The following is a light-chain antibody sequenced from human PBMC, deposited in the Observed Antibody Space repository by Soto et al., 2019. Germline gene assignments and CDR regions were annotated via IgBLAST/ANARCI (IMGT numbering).Light chain of an antibody. CDR2: GNT. V-gene: IGLV1-40*01. J-gene: IGLJ1*01. CDR1: SSNIGAGYD. Sequence: QSVLTKPPSVNGAPGQRVTISCTGSSSNIGAGYDVHWYQQLPGTAPKLLIYGNTNRPSGVPDRFSGSKSGTSASLAITGLQAEDEADYYCQSYDSRLSAYYVFGTGTKVTVL. CDR3: QSYDSRLSAYYV.